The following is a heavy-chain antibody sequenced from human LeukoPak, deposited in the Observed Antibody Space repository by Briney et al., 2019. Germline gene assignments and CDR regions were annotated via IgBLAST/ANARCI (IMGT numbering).Heavy chain of an antibody. CDR2: ISGSGGST. CDR1: GFTFSSYA. CDR3: AKNRASRAMYSSSWYRGLIDY. Sequence: GGSLRLSCAASGFTFSSYAMSWVRQAPGKGLEWVSAISGSGGSTYYADSVKGRFTISRDNSKNTLYLQMNSLRAEDTAVYYCAKNRASRAMYSSSWYRGLIDYWGQGTLVTVSS. D-gene: IGHD6-13*01. V-gene: IGHV3-23*01. J-gene: IGHJ4*02.